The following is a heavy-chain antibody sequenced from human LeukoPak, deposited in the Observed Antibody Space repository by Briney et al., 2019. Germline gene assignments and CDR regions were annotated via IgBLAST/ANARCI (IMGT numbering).Heavy chain of an antibody. CDR1: GGSISSGGYY. CDR2: IYYSGST. V-gene: IGHV4-31*03. Sequence: SETLSLTCTVSGGSISSGGYYWSWIRQHPGKGLEWIGYIYYSGSTYYNPSLKSRVTISVDTSKNQFSLKLSSVTAADTAVYYCARDRGGPQDYWGQGTLVTVSS. CDR3: ARDRGGPQDY. D-gene: IGHD3-10*01. J-gene: IGHJ4*02.